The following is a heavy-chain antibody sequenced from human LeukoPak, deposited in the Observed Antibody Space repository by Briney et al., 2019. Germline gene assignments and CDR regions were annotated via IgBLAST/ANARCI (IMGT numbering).Heavy chain of an antibody. CDR1: GFTFSSYG. D-gene: IGHD3-22*01. CDR3: TTQYYYDSSGYYYDY. J-gene: IGHJ4*02. V-gene: IGHV3-15*01. CDR2: IKSKTDGGTT. Sequence: PGGSLRLSCAASGFTFSSYGMHWVRQAPGKGLEWVGRIKSKTDGGTTDYAAPVKGRFTISRDDSKNTLYLQMNSLKTEDTAVYYCTTQYYYDSSGYYYDYWGQGTLVTVSS.